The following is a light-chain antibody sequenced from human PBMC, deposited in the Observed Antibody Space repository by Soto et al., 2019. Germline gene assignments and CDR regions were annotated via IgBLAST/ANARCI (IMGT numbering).Light chain of an antibody. CDR3: QTWGTGGV. J-gene: IGLJ2*01. CDR1: SGHSSYA. Sequence: QSVLTQSPSASASLGASVKLTCTLSSGHSSYAIAWHQQQPEKGPRYLMKLNSDGSHSKGDGIPDRFSGSSSGAERYLTISSLQSEDEADYYCQTWGTGGVFGGGTQLTV. CDR2: LNSDGSH. V-gene: IGLV4-69*01.